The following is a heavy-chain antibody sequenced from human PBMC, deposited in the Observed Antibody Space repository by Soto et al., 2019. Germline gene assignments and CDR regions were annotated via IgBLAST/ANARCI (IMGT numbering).Heavy chain of an antibody. V-gene: IGHV4-39*01. CDR2: IYYSGST. J-gene: IGHJ4*02. Sequence: SETLSLTCTVSGGSISSSRYYWGWIRQPPGKGLEWIGSIYYSGSTYYNPSLKSRVTISVDTSKNQFSLKLSSVTAADTAVCYCARQEWLRTYYFDYWGQGTLVTVSS. CDR3: ARQEWLRTYYFDY. D-gene: IGHD3-3*01. CDR1: GGSISSSRYY.